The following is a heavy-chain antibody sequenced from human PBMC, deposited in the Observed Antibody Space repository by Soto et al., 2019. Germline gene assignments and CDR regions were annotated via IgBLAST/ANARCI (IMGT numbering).Heavy chain of an antibody. V-gene: IGHV3-7*05. Sequence: GGSLRLSCAASGFTFSSYWMSWVRQAPGKGLEWVANIKQDGSEKYYVDSVKGRFTISRDNAKNSLYLQMTSLRAEDTAVYYCARVGSLGYYDSSGYPSGDAFDIWGQGTMVTVSS. CDR1: GFTFSSYW. CDR3: ARVGSLGYYDSSGYPSGDAFDI. D-gene: IGHD3-22*01. CDR2: IKQDGSEK. J-gene: IGHJ3*02.